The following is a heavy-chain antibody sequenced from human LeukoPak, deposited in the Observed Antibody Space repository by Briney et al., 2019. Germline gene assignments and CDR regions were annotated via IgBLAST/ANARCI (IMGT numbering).Heavy chain of an antibody. CDR1: GFILSDFT. CDR3: ARYYFGSGNYRTFDR. CDR2: ISNTGVT. V-gene: IGHV3-69-1*01. Sequence: GGFLRLSCAASGFILSDFTMNWVRQAPGKGLEWVSTISNTGVTHYTDSVKGRFTISRDSAKNSQYLQIYSLRDEDTAVYYCARYYFGSGNYRTFDRWGQGTLVIVSS. J-gene: IGHJ4*02. D-gene: IGHD3-10*01.